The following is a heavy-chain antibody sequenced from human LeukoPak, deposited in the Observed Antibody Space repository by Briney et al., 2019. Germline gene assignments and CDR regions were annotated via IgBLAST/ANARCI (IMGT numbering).Heavy chain of an antibody. CDR3: AKDSMVRGVIISS. V-gene: IGHV3-23*01. D-gene: IGHD3-10*01. Sequence: GGSLRLSCAASGFIFSSYAMSWVRQAPGKGLEWVSAISGSAADTWYADSVKGRFTISRDNSKDTLYLQMITLRAEDTAVYYCAKDSMVRGVIISSGGQRILVAVS. CDR2: ISGSAADT. CDR1: GFIFSSYA. J-gene: IGHJ4*02.